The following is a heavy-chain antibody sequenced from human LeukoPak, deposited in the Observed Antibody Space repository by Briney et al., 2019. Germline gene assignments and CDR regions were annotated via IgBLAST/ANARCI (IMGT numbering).Heavy chain of an antibody. CDR3: ARLYPSYGGNPGDFDY. CDR1: GYSFTSYW. J-gene: IGHJ4*02. Sequence: GESLKISCKGSGYSFTSYWIGWVRQMPGKGLEWMGIIYPGDSDTRYSPSFQGQVTISADKSISTAYLQWSSLKASDTAMYYCARLYPSYGGNPGDFDYWGQGTLVTVSS. D-gene: IGHD4-23*01. V-gene: IGHV5-51*01. CDR2: IYPGDSDT.